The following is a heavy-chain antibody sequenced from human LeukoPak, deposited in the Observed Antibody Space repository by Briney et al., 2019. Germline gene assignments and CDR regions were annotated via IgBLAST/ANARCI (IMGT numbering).Heavy chain of an antibody. D-gene: IGHD2-2*01. Sequence: GGSLRLSCAASGSTFSSYSMNWVRQAPGKGLEWASSISSSSSYIFYADSVKGRFTISRDNAKNSLYLQMNSLRAEDTAVYYCASTDCSSTSCPNYYFDYWGQGTLVTVSS. CDR1: GSTFSSYS. CDR3: ASTDCSSTSCPNYYFDY. J-gene: IGHJ4*02. CDR2: ISSSSSYI. V-gene: IGHV3-21*01.